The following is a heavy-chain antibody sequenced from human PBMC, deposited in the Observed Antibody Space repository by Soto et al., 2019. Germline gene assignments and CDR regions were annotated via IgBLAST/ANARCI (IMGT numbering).Heavy chain of an antibody. Sequence: SETLSLTCTVSGGSISSYYWSWIRQPPGKGLEWIGYIYYSGSTNYNPSLKSRVTISVDTSKNQFSLKLSSVTAADTAVYYCARARNLANYYGSGSYYPYFDYWGQGTLVTVSS. D-gene: IGHD3-10*01. CDR3: ARARNLANYYGSGSYYPYFDY. V-gene: IGHV4-59*12. CDR1: GGSISSYY. J-gene: IGHJ4*02. CDR2: IYYSGST.